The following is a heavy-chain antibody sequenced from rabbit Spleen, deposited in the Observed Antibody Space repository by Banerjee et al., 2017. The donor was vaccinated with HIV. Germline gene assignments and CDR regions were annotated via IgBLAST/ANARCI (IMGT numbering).Heavy chain of an antibody. J-gene: IGHJ4*01. Sequence: QLKETGGGLVQPGGSLTLSCKDSGFDFSSSYMNWVRQAPGKGLEWIGIIYTGDGSTDYASWVNGRFTISSDNAQNTVDLQMNSLTAADTATYFCASNHPYASSSGDDFLFKLWGPGTLVTVS. CDR2: IYTGDGST. CDR1: GFDFSSSY. D-gene: IGHD1-1*01. CDR3: ASNHPYASSSGDDFLFKL. V-gene: IGHV1S7*01.